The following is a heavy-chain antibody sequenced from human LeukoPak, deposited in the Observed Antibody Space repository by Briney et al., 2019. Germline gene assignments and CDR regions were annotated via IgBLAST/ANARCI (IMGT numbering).Heavy chain of an antibody. CDR1: GYSFTSYW. CDR2: IDPSDSYT. D-gene: IGHD2-15*01. CDR3: ARLSSGGRLSRNNWFDP. Sequence: GESLRISCKGSGYSFTSYWISWVRQMPGKGLEWMWRIDPSDSYTNYSPSFQGRVTISADKSISTAYLQWSSLKASDTAMYYCARLSSGGRLSRNNWFDPWGQGTLVTVSS. V-gene: IGHV5-10-1*01. J-gene: IGHJ5*02.